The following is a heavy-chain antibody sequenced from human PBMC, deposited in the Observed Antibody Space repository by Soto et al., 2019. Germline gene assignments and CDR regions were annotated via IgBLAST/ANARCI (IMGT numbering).Heavy chain of an antibody. J-gene: IGHJ6*01. CDR1: GGSISSYY. CDR3: ARHPVLLWGGNSNYYYDMEV. D-gene: IGHD2-21*02. V-gene: IGHV4-59*08. CDR2: IYYSGST. Sequence: SETLSLTCTVSGGSISSYYWSWIRQPPGKGLEWIGYIYYSGSTNYNPSLKSRVTISVDTSKNQFSLKLSSVTAADTAVYYCARHPVLLWGGNSNYYYDMEVWGQETTVSVSS.